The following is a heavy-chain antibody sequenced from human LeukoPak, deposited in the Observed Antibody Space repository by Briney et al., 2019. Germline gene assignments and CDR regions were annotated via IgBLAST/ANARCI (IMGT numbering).Heavy chain of an antibody. CDR3: ARDPISYCSGGSCYGGQGDY. CDR2: IGSSSSYI. Sequence: GGSLRLSCAASGFTFSSYSMNWVRQAPGKGLEWVSSIGSSSSYIYYADSVKGRFTISRDNAKNSLYLQMNSLRAEDTAVYYCARDPISYCSGGSCYGGQGDYWGQGTLVTVSS. D-gene: IGHD2-15*01. V-gene: IGHV3-21*01. J-gene: IGHJ4*02. CDR1: GFTFSSYS.